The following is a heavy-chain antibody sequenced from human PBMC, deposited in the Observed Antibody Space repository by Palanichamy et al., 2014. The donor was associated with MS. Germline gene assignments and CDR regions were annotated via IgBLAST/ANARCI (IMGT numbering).Heavy chain of an antibody. J-gene: IGHJ4*02. D-gene: IGHD6-19*01. CDR1: GYTFTTFG. V-gene: IGHV1-18*04. Sequence: QVHLVRSGAEVKEPGASVKVSCRASGYTFTTFGISWVRQAPGQGLEWMGWISPDNGGTNHAQKYQGRVFMTTDTSTGTAYMELRSLRSDDTAVYYCVRGRGAVAGFFDYWGQGTLVTVSS. CDR2: ISPDNGGT. CDR3: VRGRGAVAGFFDY.